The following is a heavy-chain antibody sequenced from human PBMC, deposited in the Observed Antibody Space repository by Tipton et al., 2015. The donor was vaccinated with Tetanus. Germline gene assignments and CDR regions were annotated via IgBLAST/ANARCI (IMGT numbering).Heavy chain of an antibody. V-gene: IGHV4-31*03. CDR3: ARIYDYWSGYFAF. D-gene: IGHD3-3*01. CDR1: GGSVSSGSYY. CDR2: ILYGTST. J-gene: IGHJ4*02. Sequence: TLSLTCTVSGGSVSSGSYYWSWVPQPPGQGLEYIGYILYGTSTHYTPSLKSRVSMSADTAKNQFSLRLTSVTAAGTAVYFCARIYDYWSGYFAFWGQGALVSVAP.